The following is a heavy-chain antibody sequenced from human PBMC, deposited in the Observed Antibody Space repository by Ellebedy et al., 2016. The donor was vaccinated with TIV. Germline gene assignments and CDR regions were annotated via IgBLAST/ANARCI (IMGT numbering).Heavy chain of an antibody. CDR2: MYYSGTP. CDR1: NASISDYY. Sequence: SETLSLTXTVSNASISDYYWSWIRQVPGKGMEWIGYMYYSGTPKYNPSLKSRVTMSADTSKNQFFLKVHSVTAADSAVYYCARDPSGDYGVWGHGILVTVSS. D-gene: IGHD2-21*02. J-gene: IGHJ4*01. CDR3: ARDPSGDYGV. V-gene: IGHV4-59*01.